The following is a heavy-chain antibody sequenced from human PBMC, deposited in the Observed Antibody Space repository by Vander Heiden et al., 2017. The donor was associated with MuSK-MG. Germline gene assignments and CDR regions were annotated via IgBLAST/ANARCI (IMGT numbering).Heavy chain of an antibody. Sequence: QVQLQESGPGLVKPSQTPSLTCTFPGRSISSGGYYWSWIRQHPGKGVEWIGYIYYSGSTYYNPSLKSRVTISVDTSKNQFSLKLSSVTAADTAVYYCARDGGTLAGSGRSFDYWGHGTLVTVSS. D-gene: IGHD3-10*01. CDR1: GRSISSGGYY. CDR3: ARDGGTLAGSGRSFDY. CDR2: IYYSGST. J-gene: IGHJ4*01. V-gene: IGHV4-31*03.